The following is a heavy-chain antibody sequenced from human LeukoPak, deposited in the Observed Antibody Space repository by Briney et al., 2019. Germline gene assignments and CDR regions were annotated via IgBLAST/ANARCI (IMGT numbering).Heavy chain of an antibody. CDR3: AKTQGYYDA. CDR2: IYGSDDKT. V-gene: IGHV3-23*01. J-gene: IGHJ5*02. D-gene: IGHD2-15*01. CDR1: GFGFSNYW. Sequence: GGSLRLSCLGSGFGFSNYWMTWLRQAPGKGLELVSGIYGSDDKTVYGDAVKGRFTISRDNSKNTLYLQMNSLRADDTAVYYCAKTQGYYDAWGQGALVTVSS.